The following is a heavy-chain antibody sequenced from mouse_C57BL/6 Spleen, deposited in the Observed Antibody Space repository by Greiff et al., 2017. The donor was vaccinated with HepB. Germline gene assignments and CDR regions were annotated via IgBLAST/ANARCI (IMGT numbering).Heavy chain of an antibody. D-gene: IGHD4-1*01. Sequence: QVQLQQSGAELVKPGASVKLSCKASGYTFTEYTIHWVKQRSGQGLEWIGWFYPGSGSIKYNEKFKDKATLTADKSSSTVYMELSRLTSEDSAVYFCARHEEGGDWDEGAWFAYWGQGTLVTVSA. CDR1: GYTFTEYT. V-gene: IGHV1-62-2*01. J-gene: IGHJ3*01. CDR2: FYPGSGSI. CDR3: ARHEEGGDWDEGAWFAY.